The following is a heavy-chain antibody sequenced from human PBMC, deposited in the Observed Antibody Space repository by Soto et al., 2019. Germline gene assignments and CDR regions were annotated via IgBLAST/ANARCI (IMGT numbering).Heavy chain of an antibody. V-gene: IGHV3-48*03. CDR1: GFTLSTSE. D-gene: IGHD4-4*01. CDR2: IGTSGKTI. J-gene: IGHJ6*02. CDR3: ARDPAIYSGNFDYGLDV. Sequence: EVQLVESGGGLVQPGGSLRLSCAASGFTLSTSEMNWVRQAPGKGLEWVSYIGTSGKTIYYADSVRGRFTISRDNAKNSLYLQMNSLRAEDTAVYYCARDPAIYSGNFDYGLDVWGQGTTVTVSS.